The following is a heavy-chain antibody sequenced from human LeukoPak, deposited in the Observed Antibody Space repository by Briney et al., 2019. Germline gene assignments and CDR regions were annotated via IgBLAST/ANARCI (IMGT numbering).Heavy chain of an antibody. Sequence: SGTLSLTCAVSGGSISSSNWWCWVRQPPGKGLEWIGEIYHSGSTNYNPSLKSRVTISVDKSKNQFSLKLSSVTAADTAVYYCARASGYYVSGNNIDFWSQGTLVTVSS. CDR3: ARASGYYVSGNNIDF. CDR1: GGSISSSNW. D-gene: IGHD3-10*01. V-gene: IGHV4-4*02. J-gene: IGHJ4*02. CDR2: IYHSGST.